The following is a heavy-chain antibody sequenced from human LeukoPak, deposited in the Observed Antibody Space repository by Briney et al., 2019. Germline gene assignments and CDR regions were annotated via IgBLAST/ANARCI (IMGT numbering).Heavy chain of an antibody. D-gene: IGHD3-10*01. CDR3: ASYMVRGPYHFDY. CDR1: GGSICGSDYY. V-gene: IGHV4-39*01. CDR2: IYYSGTT. Sequence: SETLSLTCTVSGGSICGSDYYWAWIRQPPGKGLEWLGSIYYSGTTYYKPSLRSRVTISVDTSKNQFSLKLSSVTAADTAVYYCASYMVRGPYHFDYWGQGTLVSVSS. J-gene: IGHJ4*02.